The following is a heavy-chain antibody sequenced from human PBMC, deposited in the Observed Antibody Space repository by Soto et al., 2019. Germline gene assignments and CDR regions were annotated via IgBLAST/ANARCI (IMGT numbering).Heavy chain of an antibody. V-gene: IGHV4-30-2*01. CDR2: IYHSGST. CDR1: GGSISSGGYS. J-gene: IGHJ5*02. D-gene: IGHD3-9*01. Sequence: QLQLQESGSGLVKPSQTLSLTCAVSGGSISSGGYSWSWIRQPPGKGLEWIGYIYHSGSTYYNPSRTSQVTIPVDRSKNQFSLKLSSVTAADTAVYYCARGFYDMLTGRYNWFDPWGQGTLVTVSS. CDR3: ARGFYDMLTGRYNWFDP.